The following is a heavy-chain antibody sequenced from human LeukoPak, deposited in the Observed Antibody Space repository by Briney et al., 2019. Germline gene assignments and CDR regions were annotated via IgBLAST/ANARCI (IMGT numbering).Heavy chain of an antibody. Sequence: GASLKISCKASGYIFTTSWIGWVRPMPGKGLEWMGIIYPGDSDTRYSPSFQGQVTISADKSISTAYLQWSSLKASDTAMYYCARAYSGSWYHWGQGTLVTVSS. CDR1: GYIFTTSW. CDR3: ARAYSGSWYH. CDR2: IYPGDSDT. D-gene: IGHD6-13*01. J-gene: IGHJ5*02. V-gene: IGHV5-51*01.